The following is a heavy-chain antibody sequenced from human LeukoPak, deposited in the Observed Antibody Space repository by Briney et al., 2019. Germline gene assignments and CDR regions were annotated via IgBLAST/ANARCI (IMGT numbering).Heavy chain of an antibody. CDR1: GGSISSYY. D-gene: IGHD3-22*01. V-gene: IGHV4-59*01. J-gene: IGHJ3*02. CDR3: ARRDSSGYLAFDI. Sequence: SETLSLTCTVSGGSISSYYWSWIRQPPGKGLECIGYIYYNGSTNYNPSLKSRVTISVDTSKNQFSLKLSSVTAADTAVYYCARRDSSGYLAFDIWGQGTVVTVSS. CDR2: IYYNGST.